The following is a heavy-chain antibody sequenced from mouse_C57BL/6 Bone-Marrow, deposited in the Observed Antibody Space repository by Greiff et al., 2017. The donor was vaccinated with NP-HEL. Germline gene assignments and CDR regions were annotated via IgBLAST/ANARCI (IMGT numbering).Heavy chain of an antibody. CDR1: GYAFSSSW. V-gene: IGHV1-82*01. J-gene: IGHJ4*01. D-gene: IGHD1-1*01. Sequence: QVQLQQSGPELVKPGASVKISCKASGYAFSSSWMNWVKQRPGKGLEWIGRIYPGDGDTNYNGKFKGKATLTADKSSSTAYMQRSSLTSEDSAVYFCAPRTTVVAPYAMDYWGQGTSVTVSS. CDR3: APRTTVVAPYAMDY. CDR2: IYPGDGDT.